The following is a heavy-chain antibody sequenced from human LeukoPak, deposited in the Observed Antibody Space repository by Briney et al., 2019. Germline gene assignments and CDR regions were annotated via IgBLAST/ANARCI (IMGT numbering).Heavy chain of an antibody. CDR3: ARRGWAGYYAMDV. CDR2: MSPKSGNT. D-gene: IGHD1-26*01. CDR1: GYTFTSYA. Sequence: ASVKVSCKASGYTFTSYAMHWVRQAPGQRLEWMGWMSPKSGNTGYAQKFQGRVTMTRNTSISTAYMELSSLTSEDTAVYFCARRGWAGYYAMDVWGQGTTVTVSS. J-gene: IGHJ6*02. V-gene: IGHV1-8*02.